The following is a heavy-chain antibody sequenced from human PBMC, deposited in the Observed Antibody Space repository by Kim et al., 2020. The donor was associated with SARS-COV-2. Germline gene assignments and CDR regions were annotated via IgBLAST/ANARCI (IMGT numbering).Heavy chain of an antibody. CDR3: ANKVAPYYYYYMDV. V-gene: IGHV3-23*01. Sequence: ADSVKGRFTISRDNSKNTLYLQMNSLRAEDTAVYYCANKVAPYYYYYMDVWGKGTTVTVSS. D-gene: IGHD2-15*01. J-gene: IGHJ6*03.